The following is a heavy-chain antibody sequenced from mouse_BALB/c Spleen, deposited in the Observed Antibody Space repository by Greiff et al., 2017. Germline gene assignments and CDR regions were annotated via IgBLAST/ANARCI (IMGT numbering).Heavy chain of an antibody. CDR3: ARPSYYDYDVAMDY. J-gene: IGHJ4*01. CDR2: IDPFNGGT. Sequence: VQLKQSGPELMKPGASVKISCKASGYSFTSYYMHWVKQSHGKSLEWIGYIDPFNGGTSYNQKFKGKATLTVDKSSSTAYMHLSSLTSEDSAVYYCARPSYYDYDVAMDYWGQGTSVTVSS. V-gene: IGHV1S135*01. D-gene: IGHD2-4*01. CDR1: GYSFTSYY.